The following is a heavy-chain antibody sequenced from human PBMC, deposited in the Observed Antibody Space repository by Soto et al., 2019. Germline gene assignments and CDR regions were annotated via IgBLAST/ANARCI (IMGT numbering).Heavy chain of an antibody. Sequence: QVQLQQWGAGLLKPSETLSLTCAVYGGSFSGYYWSWIRQPPGKGLEWIGEINHSGSTNYNPSLKSRVTTSVDTSKNQFSLKLSSVTAADTAVYYCARLKASGVDYWGQGTLVTVSS. CDR2: INHSGST. V-gene: IGHV4-34*01. J-gene: IGHJ4*02. CDR1: GGSFSGYY. CDR3: ARLKASGVDY. D-gene: IGHD3-16*01.